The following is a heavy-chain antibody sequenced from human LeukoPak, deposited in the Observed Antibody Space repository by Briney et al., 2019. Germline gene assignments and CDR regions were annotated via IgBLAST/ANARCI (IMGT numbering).Heavy chain of an antibody. CDR2: VSSSSSII. J-gene: IGHJ4*02. V-gene: IGHV3-48*04. Sequence: PGGSLRLSCAASGFIFPNYVMSWVRQAPGKGLEWVSYVSSSSSIIYYPDSVKGRFTISRDNAKNSLYLQMNSLRAEDTAVYYCARGEWGATLFDYWGQGTLVTVSS. D-gene: IGHD1-26*01. CDR1: GFIFPNYV. CDR3: ARGEWGATLFDY.